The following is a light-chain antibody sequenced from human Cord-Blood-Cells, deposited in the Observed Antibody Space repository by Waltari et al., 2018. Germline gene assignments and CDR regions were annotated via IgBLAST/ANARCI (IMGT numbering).Light chain of an antibody. CDR1: QSLLHSNGYNY. CDR3: MQALQTIFT. J-gene: IGKJ3*01. V-gene: IGKV2-28*01. Sequence: DIVMTPSPLSLPVTPGEPASISCRSSQSLLHSNGYNYLDWYLQKPGQSPLLLIYLGSNRASGVPDRFSGSGSGTDCTLKISRVEAEDVGVYYCMQALQTIFTFGPGTKVDIK. CDR2: LGS.